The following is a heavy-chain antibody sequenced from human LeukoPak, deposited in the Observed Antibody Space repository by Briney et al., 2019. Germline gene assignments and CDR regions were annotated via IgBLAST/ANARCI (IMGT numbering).Heavy chain of an antibody. J-gene: IGHJ3*02. CDR3: AKRLSSGYYYPGDAFDI. V-gene: IGHV3-23*01. CDR2: ISGSGGST. Sequence: GGSLRLSCAASGFTFSSYAMSWVRQAPGKGLEWVSAISGSGGSTYYADSVKGRFTISRDNSKNTLYLQMNSLRAEDTAVYYCAKRLSSGYYYPGDAFDIWGQGTMVTVSS. CDR1: GFTFSSYA. D-gene: IGHD3-22*01.